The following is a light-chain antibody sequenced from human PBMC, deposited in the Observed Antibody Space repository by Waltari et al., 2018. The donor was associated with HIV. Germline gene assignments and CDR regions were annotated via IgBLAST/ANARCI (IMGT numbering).Light chain of an antibody. CDR2: KIS. CDR1: QSLRHSDGHTY. V-gene: IGKV2-24*01. Sequence: DIAMTQTPVFSRVTLGQPASMSCRSSQSLRHSDGHTYLSWLHQRPGQSPRLLIFKISSRISGVPDRFRAYGTGTNFTLEISRVEHEDVGLYHCMQATQFPRTFGQGTKLEIK. J-gene: IGKJ2*01. CDR3: MQATQFPRT.